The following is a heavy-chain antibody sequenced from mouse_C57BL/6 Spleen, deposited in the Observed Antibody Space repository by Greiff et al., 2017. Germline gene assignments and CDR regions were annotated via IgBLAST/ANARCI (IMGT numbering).Heavy chain of an antibody. CDR2: IGPGSGST. Sequence: VQLQQSGAELVKPGASVKISCKASGYTFTDYYINWVKQRPGQGLEWIGKIGPGSGSTYYKVKFKGKATLTADKSSSTAYMQLSSLTSEDSAVYFCAREAAHSTGFAYWGQGAMVTVSA. V-gene: IGHV1-77*01. CDR1: GYTFTDYY. CDR3: AREAAHSTGFAY. D-gene: IGHD1-1*01. J-gene: IGHJ3*01.